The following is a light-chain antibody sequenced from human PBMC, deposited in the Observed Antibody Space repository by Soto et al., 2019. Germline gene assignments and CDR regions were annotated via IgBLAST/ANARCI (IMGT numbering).Light chain of an antibody. Sequence: QSALTQPPSVSGAPGQRVTISCTGSSSNIGAGYDVHWYQQLPGTAPKLLIYGNSNRPSGVLDRFSGSKSGTSASLAITGLPAEDEAEYYCQSYDSSLSALALFGGGTQVTVL. J-gene: IGLJ2*01. CDR3: QSYDSSLSALAL. V-gene: IGLV1-40*01. CDR2: GNS. CDR1: SSNIGAGYD.